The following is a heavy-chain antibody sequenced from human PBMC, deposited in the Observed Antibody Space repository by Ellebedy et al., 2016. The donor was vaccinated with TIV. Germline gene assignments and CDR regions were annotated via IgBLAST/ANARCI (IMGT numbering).Heavy chain of an antibody. CDR2: INPSDGST. J-gene: IGHJ4*02. Sequence: AASVKVSCKASGYTFTSYYMHWVRQAPGQGLEWMGIINPSDGSTSYAQKFQGRVTMTRDTSTSTVYMELSSLRFEDTAVYYCARSITMLRGSGLWGEDNWGQGTLVTVSS. D-gene: IGHD3-10*01. V-gene: IGHV1-46*01. CDR1: GYTFTSYY. CDR3: ARSITMLRGSGLWGEDN.